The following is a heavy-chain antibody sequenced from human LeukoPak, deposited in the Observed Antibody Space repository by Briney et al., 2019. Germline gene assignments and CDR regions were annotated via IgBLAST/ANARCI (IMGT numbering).Heavy chain of an antibody. Sequence: GASVKVSCKASGGTFSSYAISWVRQAPGQGLEWMGRIIPILGIANYAQKFQGRVMITADKSTSTAYMELSSLRSEDTAVYYCARDPHYGSGSYDDAFDIWGQGTMVTVSS. CDR1: GGTFSSYA. CDR3: ARDPHYGSGSYDDAFDI. V-gene: IGHV1-69*04. D-gene: IGHD3-10*01. CDR2: IIPILGIA. J-gene: IGHJ3*02.